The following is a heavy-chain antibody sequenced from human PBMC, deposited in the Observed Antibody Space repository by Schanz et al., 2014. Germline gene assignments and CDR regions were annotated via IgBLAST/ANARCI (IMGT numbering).Heavy chain of an antibody. CDR2: MYINSGST. J-gene: IGHJ3*01. V-gene: IGHV3-53*01. Sequence: EVQLVESGGGLIQPGGSLRLSCAVSGLTVNTNYMSWVRQAPGKGLEWISSMYINSGSTQYADSVKGRFIISRDSSKNSLFLQMNSLRAEDTDVYFCARDGGRDGYNLAFDVWGQGTLVTVSS. CDR3: ARDGGRDGYNLAFDV. CDR1: GLTVNTNY. D-gene: IGHD5-12*01.